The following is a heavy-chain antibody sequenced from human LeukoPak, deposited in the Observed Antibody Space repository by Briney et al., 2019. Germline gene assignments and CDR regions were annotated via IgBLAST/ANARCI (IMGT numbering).Heavy chain of an antibody. V-gene: IGHV3-30*18. J-gene: IGHJ4*02. CDR3: AKEGGRIAAAALRSYFDY. CDR1: GFTFSSYG. CDR2: ISYDGSNK. Sequence: GRSLRLSCAASGFTFSSYGMHWVRQAPGKGLEWVAVISYDGSNKYYADSVKGRFTISRDNSKNTLYLQMYSLRAEDTAVYYCAKEGGRIAAAALRSYFDYWGQGTLVTVSS. D-gene: IGHD6-13*01.